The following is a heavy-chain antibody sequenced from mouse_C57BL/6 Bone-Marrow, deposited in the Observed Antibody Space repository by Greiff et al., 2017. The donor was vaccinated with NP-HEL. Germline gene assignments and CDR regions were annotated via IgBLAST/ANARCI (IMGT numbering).Heavy chain of an antibody. V-gene: IGHV1-69*01. CDR3: AVYGSWYFDV. CDR1: GYTFTSYW. D-gene: IGHD1-1*01. Sequence: VQLQQPGAELVMPGASVKLSCKASGYTFTSYWMHWVKQRPGQGLEWIGEIDPSDSYTNYHQKFKGKSTLTVDKSSSTAYMQLSSLTSEDSAVYYCAVYGSWYFDVWGTGTTVTVSS. J-gene: IGHJ1*03. CDR2: IDPSDSYT.